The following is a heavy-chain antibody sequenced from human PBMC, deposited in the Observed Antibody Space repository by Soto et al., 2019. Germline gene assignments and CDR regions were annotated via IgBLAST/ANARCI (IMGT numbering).Heavy chain of an antibody. D-gene: IGHD4-17*01. V-gene: IGHV1-18*01. CDR3: ARWPTHYGDRCWFDP. CDR2: ISAYNGNT. J-gene: IGHJ5*02. Sequence: ASVKVSCKASGYTFTSYGISWVRQAPGQGLEWMGWISAYNGNTNYAQKLQGRVTMTTDTSTSTAYMELRSLRSDDTAVYYCARWPTHYGDRCWFDPWGQGTLVTVSS. CDR1: GYTFTSYG.